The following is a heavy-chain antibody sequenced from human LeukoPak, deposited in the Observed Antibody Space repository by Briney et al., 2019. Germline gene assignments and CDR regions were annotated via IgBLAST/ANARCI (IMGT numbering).Heavy chain of an antibody. Sequence: GGSLRLSCAASGLTFSSYTMHWIRQAPGKGLVWVSRIKGDGSSTTYADSVEGRFTISRDNAKNTLHLQMDSLRAEDTAVYYCARSDWLDSWGQGTLVIVSS. CDR2: IKGDGSST. V-gene: IGHV3-74*03. CDR3: ARSDWLDS. J-gene: IGHJ5*01. CDR1: GLTFSSYT.